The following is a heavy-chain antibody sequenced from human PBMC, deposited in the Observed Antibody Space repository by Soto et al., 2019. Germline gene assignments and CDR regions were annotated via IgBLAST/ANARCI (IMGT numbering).Heavy chain of an antibody. V-gene: IGHV4-59*01. J-gene: IGHJ6*02. D-gene: IGHD2-21*02. CDR2: MYNTGST. CDR3: ARDLWGYCGTDCYPLDV. Sequence: QVQLQESGPGLVKPSETLSLTCTVSGGTISRYYWSWIRQPPGKGLEWIGYMYNTGSTVYNPSFKSRVTISVDTSKNHCSLKLNSVTAADTAVYYCARDLWGYCGTDCYPLDVWGQGTTVTVSS. CDR1: GGTISRYY.